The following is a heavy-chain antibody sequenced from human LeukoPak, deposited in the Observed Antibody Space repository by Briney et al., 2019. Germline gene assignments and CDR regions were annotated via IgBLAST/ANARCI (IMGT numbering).Heavy chain of an antibody. CDR2: INPNSGGT. J-gene: IGHJ4*02. V-gene: IGHV1-2*02. D-gene: IGHD5-18*01. CDR3: ARVRGYSYGYDY. CDR1: GYTFTGYY. Sequence: ASVKVSCKASGYTFTGYYLHWVRQAPAQGREGMGWINPNSGGTNYAQKFQGRVTMTRDTSISTAYMELSRLRCDDTAVYYCARVRGYSYGYDYWGQGTLVTVSS.